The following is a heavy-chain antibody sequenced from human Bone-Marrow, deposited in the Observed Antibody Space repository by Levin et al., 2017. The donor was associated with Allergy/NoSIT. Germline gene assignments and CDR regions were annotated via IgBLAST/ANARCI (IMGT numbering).Heavy chain of an antibody. CDR3: AKGVFGGLNDVFDI. CDR2: ISYNGGNE. D-gene: IGHD3-3*01. J-gene: IGHJ3*02. CDR1: GFTFSSSA. Sequence: GGSLRLSCAVSGFTFSSSAMHWVRQAPGKGLEWVAVISYNGGNEYYTDSVKGRFTISRDNSRNTLSLQMNSLRDEDTAVYYCAKGVFGGLNDVFDIWGQGAVVTVSS. V-gene: IGHV3-30*04.